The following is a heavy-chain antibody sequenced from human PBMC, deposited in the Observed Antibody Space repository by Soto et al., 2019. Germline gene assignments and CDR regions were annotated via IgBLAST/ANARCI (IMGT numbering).Heavy chain of an antibody. CDR2: IGTLHDT. J-gene: IGHJ5*02. V-gene: IGHV3-13*01. CDR3: ARQASYWHGGGGWFDP. D-gene: IGHD2-8*02. Sequence: EVQLVESGGGLVQPGGSLRLSCAASGFTFSAYDMHWVRQPTGKGLEWVSAIGTLHDTYYPDSVKGRFTISRENAKNSLYLKMNSLPTGDTAVYYCARQASYWHGGGGWFDPWGQGTLVTVSS. CDR1: GFTFSAYD.